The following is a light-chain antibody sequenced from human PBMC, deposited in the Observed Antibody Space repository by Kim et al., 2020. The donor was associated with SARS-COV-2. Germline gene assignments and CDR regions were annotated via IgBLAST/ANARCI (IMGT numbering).Light chain of an antibody. CDR3: QAWDSSTAV. J-gene: IGLJ3*02. CDR1: KLGNKH. Sequence: SVSPGQTASITCSGDKLGNKHACWYQQKPGQSPVLVIYQDTQRPSGIPERFSGSNSGNTATLTVSGTQATDEADYYCQAWDSSTAVFGGGTQLTVL. V-gene: IGLV3-1*01. CDR2: QDT.